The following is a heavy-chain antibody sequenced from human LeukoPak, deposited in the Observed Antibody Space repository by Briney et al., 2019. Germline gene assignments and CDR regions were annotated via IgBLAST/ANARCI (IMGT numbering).Heavy chain of an antibody. V-gene: IGHV4-39*01. J-gene: IGHJ4*02. D-gene: IGHD3-3*01. CDR2: IYDTGST. CDR3: QSRFLEWLLDY. CDR1: GGSISSSSGNC. Sequence: PSETLSLTCAVSGGSISSSSGNCWTWVRQPPGKGLEWIGSIYDTGSTFYNPSLKSRVIISVDTSKNQFSLKLSSVTAADTAVYYCQSRFLEWLLDYWGQGTLVTVSS.